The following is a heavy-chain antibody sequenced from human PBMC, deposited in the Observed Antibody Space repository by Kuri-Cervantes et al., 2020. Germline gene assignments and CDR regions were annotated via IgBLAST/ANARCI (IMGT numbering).Heavy chain of an antibody. CDR1: GFTFSSYG. CDR3: ARDLSYGDFGY. CDR2: IWYDGSNK. D-gene: IGHD4-17*01. J-gene: IGHJ4*02. V-gene: IGHV3-33*01. Sequence: GESLKISCAASGFTFSSYGMHWVRQAPGKGLEWVAVIWYDGSNKYYADSMKGRFTISRDNSKNTLYLQMNSLRAEDTAVYYCARDLSYGDFGYWGQGTLVTVSS.